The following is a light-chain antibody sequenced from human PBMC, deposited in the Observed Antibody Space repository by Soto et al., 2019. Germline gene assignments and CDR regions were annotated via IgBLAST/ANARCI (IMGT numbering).Light chain of an antibody. CDR1: QSVSSN. J-gene: IGKJ2*01. CDR3: QQYNNWPSRYT. Sequence: EIVMTQSPATLSVSPGERATLSCRASQSVSSNLAWYQQKPGQAPRLLIYGASTRATGIPARFSGSGSGTKFTLTISSLQSEDFAVYYCQQYNNWPSRYTFGQGTKVDIK. V-gene: IGKV3-15*01. CDR2: GAS.